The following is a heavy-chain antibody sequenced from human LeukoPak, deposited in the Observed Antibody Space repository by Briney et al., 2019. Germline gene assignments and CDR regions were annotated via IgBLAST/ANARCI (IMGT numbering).Heavy chain of an antibody. CDR3: ARDSGGGGY. CDR1: GGSICSYF. V-gene: IGHV4-59*01. CDR2: IYNSGST. Sequence: SETLSLTCILSGGSICSYFWSWIRQTPGKGLEWIGYIYNSGSTKYNPSLKSRVTISVDKSKNQFSLKLTSVTAADTAVYYCARDSGGGGYWGQGTLVTVSS. J-gene: IGHJ4*02. D-gene: IGHD2-15*01.